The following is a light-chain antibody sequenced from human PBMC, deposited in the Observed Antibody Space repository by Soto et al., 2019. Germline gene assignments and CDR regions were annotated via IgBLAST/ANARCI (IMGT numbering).Light chain of an antibody. J-gene: IGKJ1*01. CDR1: QSVSSN. CDR2: RAS. CDR3: QQYNNWPGT. V-gene: IGKV3-15*01. Sequence: DILMTQSPATLSLSPGGRATLSCRASQSVSSNLAWYQQKPGQAPRLLIQRASTRATGIPARVSGSGSGTEFTLTISSLQSEDFEVYYCQQYNNWPGTFGQGTKVEIK.